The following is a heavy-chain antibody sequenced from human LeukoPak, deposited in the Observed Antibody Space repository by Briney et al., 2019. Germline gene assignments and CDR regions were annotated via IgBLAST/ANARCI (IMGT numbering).Heavy chain of an antibody. J-gene: IGHJ4*02. Sequence: SETLSLTCTVSRCSISSGYYWGWIRQPPGQGLEWIGSIYRSGSTYYNSSLKSRVTISVDTSKNQFSLKLSSVTAADTAVYYCARHADYYESTSYFWDYWGQGTLVTVSS. V-gene: IGHV4-38-2*02. CDR1: RCSISSGYY. D-gene: IGHD3-22*01. CDR3: ARHADYYESTSYFWDY. CDR2: IYRSGST.